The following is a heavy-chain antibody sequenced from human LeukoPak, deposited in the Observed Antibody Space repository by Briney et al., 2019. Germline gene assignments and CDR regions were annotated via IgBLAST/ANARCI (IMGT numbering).Heavy chain of an antibody. Sequence: SETLSLTCTVSGGSISSSSYYWGWIRQPPGKGLEWIGSIYYSGSTYYNPSLKSRVTISVDTSKNQFSLKLSSVTAADTAVYYCARALAARIDYWGQGTLVTVSS. D-gene: IGHD6-6*01. J-gene: IGHJ4*02. CDR2: IYYSGST. V-gene: IGHV4-39*07. CDR3: ARALAARIDY. CDR1: GGSISSSSYY.